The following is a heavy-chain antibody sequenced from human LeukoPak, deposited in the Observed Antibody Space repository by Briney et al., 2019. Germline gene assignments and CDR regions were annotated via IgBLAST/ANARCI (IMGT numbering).Heavy chain of an antibody. D-gene: IGHD4-23*01. CDR2: IASDGSST. CDR3: ARGRPHGNDY. J-gene: IGHJ4*02. V-gene: IGHV3-74*01. Sequence: GGSLRLSCAASGSTFSSYWMSWVRQAPGKGLVWVSRIASDGSSTTYADSVKGRFSISRDNAKNTLYLQMNSLRVEDTAVYYCARGRPHGNDYWGQGTLVTVSS. CDR1: GSTFSSYW.